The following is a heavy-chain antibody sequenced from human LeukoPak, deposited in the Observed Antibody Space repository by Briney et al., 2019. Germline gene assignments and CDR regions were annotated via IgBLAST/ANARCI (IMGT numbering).Heavy chain of an antibody. V-gene: IGHV3-33*01. Sequence: PGRSLRLSCAASGFTFSSYGMHWVRQAPGKGLEWVAVIWYDGSNKYYADSVKGRFTISRDNAKNSLYLQMNSLRAEDTAVYYCARVQNYYGSGTRNYYFDYWGQGTLVTVSS. CDR2: IWYDGSNK. J-gene: IGHJ4*02. D-gene: IGHD3-10*01. CDR1: GFTFSSYG. CDR3: ARVQNYYGSGTRNYYFDY.